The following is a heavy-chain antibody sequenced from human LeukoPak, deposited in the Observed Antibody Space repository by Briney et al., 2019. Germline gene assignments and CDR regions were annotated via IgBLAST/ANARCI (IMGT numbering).Heavy chain of an antibody. CDR3: ARLQAAVVTFFAFDI. D-gene: IGHD5-18*01. J-gene: IGHJ3*02. CDR2: IYYSGST. Sequence: SETLSLTCTVSGGSISSSSYYWGWIRQPPGKGLEWIGSIYYSGSTYYNPSLKSRVTISVDTSKNQFSLKLSSVTAADTAVYYCARLQAAVVTFFAFDIWGQGTMVTVSS. V-gene: IGHV4-39*01. CDR1: GGSISSSSYY.